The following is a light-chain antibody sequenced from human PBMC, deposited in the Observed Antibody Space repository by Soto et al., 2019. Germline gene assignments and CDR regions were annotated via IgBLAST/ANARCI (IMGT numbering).Light chain of an antibody. V-gene: IGLV1-40*01. CDR2: GDN. Sequence: QSVLTQPPSVSGAPGQSVTISCTGSSSNIGAGYDVHWYQQLPGTAPKLLIYGDNNRPSGVPDRFSGSKSGTSASLAITGLQAEEEADYYCQSYDSSLSAWVFGGGTKLTVL. J-gene: IGLJ3*02. CDR1: SSNIGAGYD. CDR3: QSYDSSLSAWV.